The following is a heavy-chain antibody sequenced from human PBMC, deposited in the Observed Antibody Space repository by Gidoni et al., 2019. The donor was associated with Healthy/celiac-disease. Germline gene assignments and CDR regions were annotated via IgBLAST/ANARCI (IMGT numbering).Heavy chain of an antibody. J-gene: IGHJ4*02. D-gene: IGHD3-3*01. V-gene: IGHV1-2*04. CDR1: GYTFTGYY. CDR3: ARGGTIFGVVLVYFDY. Sequence: QVQLVQSGAEVKTPGASVNVSCKASGYTFTGYYMHWVRQAPGQGLAWMGWINPNSGGTNYAQKFQGWVNMTRDTSRSTAYMELSRLRSDDTAVYYCARGGTIFGVVLVYFDYWGQGTLVTVSS. CDR2: INPNSGGT.